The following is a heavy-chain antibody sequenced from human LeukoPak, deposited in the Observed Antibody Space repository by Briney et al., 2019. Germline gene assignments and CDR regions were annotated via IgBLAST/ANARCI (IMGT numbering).Heavy chain of an antibody. CDR1: GDSINDYY. CDR3: ARIDSVSWYYFDY. V-gene: IGHV4-4*07. Sequence: SETLSLTCTVSGDSINDYYWSWIRQPAGKGLEWIGRMHTSGNTDYSPSLKSRVTMSVDTSKNQFSLSLSSVTAADTAIYYCARIDSVSWYYFDYWGQGILVTVSS. J-gene: IGHJ4*02. D-gene: IGHD6-13*01. CDR2: MHTSGNT.